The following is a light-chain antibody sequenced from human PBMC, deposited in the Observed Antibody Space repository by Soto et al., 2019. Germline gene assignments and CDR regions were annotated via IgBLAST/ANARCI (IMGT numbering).Light chain of an antibody. Sequence: EIMLTQSPGTLSLSPRERATLSCRASQSVSSSFLAWYQQKPGQAPRLLIYGASISATGIPDRFSGSGSVPDFTRPISRLEPEDVALYLCQPYGTSLWTFGRGTKVEIK. CDR2: GAS. CDR1: QSVSSSF. V-gene: IGKV3-20*01. CDR3: QPYGTSLWT. J-gene: IGKJ1*01.